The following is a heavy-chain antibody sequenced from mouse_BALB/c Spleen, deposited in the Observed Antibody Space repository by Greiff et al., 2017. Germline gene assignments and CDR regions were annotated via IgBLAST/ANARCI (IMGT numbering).Heavy chain of an antibody. CDR2: IDPANGNT. V-gene: IGHV14-3*02. D-gene: IGHD1-1*01. CDR1: GFNIKDTY. J-gene: IGHJ3*01. CDR3: ATLYGSSPWFAY. Sequence: VQLKQSGAELVKPGASVKLSCTASGFNIKDTYMHWVKQRPEQGLEWIGRIDPANGNTKYDPKFQGKATITADTSSNTAYLQLSSLTSEDTAVYYCATLYGSSPWFAYWGQGTLVTVSA.